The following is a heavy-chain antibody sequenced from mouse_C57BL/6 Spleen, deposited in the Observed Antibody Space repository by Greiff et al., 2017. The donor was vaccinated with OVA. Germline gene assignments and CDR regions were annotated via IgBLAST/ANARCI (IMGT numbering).Heavy chain of an antibody. D-gene: IGHD1-1*01. CDR3: TRVAITTVVEGYFDV. Sequence: DVKLQESGEGLVKPGGSLKLSCAASGFTFSSYAMSWVRQTPEKRLEWVAYISSGGDYIYYADTVKGRFTISRDNARNTLYLQMSSLKSEDTAMYYGTRVAITTVVEGYFDVWGTGTTVTVSS. V-gene: IGHV5-9-1*02. CDR2: ISSGGDYI. CDR1: GFTFSSYA. J-gene: IGHJ1*03.